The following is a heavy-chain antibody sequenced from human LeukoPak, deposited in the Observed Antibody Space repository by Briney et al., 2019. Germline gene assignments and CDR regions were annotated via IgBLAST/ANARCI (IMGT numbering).Heavy chain of an antibody. Sequence: GGSLRLSCAASGFTFSSYSMNWVRQAPGKGLEWVSSISSSSSYIYYADSVKGRFTISRDNAKNSLYLQMNSLRAEDTAVYYCARRLVVPAAKGSPSVSYHYYGMDVWGQGTTVTVSS. D-gene: IGHD2-2*01. CDR3: ARRLVVPAAKGSPSVSYHYYGMDV. CDR2: ISSSSSYI. CDR1: GFTFSSYS. J-gene: IGHJ6*02. V-gene: IGHV3-21*01.